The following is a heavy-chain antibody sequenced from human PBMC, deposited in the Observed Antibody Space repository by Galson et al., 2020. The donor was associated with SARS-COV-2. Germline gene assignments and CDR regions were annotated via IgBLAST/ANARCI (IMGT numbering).Heavy chain of an antibody. CDR1: GGSISSYY. CDR2: IYYSGSTNT. D-gene: IGHD1-26*01. V-gene: IGHV4-59*01. Sequence: ASETLSLTCTVSGGSISSYYWSWIRQPPGKTLEWIGYIYYSGSTNTNYNPSLKSRVTISVDTSKNQFSLKLSSVTAADTAVYYCVRSKGELLRPDAFDIWGQGTMVTVSS. CDR3: VRSKGELLRPDAFDI. J-gene: IGHJ3*02.